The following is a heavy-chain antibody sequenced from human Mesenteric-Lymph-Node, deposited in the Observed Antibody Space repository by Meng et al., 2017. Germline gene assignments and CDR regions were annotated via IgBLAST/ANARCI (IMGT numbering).Heavy chain of an antibody. Sequence: ASVKVSCKASGYTFTSYYMHWVRQAPGQGLEWMGIINPSGGSTSYAQKFQGRVTMTRDTSTSTVYMELSSLRSEDTAVYYCARNQGDYDYVWGSYRYGNWFDPWGQGTLVIVSS. D-gene: IGHD3-16*02. CDR1: GYTFTSYY. J-gene: IGHJ5*02. V-gene: IGHV1-46*01. CDR3: ARNQGDYDYVWGSYRYGNWFDP. CDR2: INPSGGST.